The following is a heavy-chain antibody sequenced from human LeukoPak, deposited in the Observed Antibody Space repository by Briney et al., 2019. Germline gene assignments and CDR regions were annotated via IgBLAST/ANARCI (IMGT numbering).Heavy chain of an antibody. Sequence: ASVKVSCKASGYTFTDYYMHWVRQAPGQGLEWMGWINPNSGGTNYAQKFQGRVTMTRDTSISTAYMELSRLRSDDTAVYYCASYCSSTSCYEPYFDYWGQGTLVTVSS. CDR2: INPNSGGT. CDR1: GYTFTDYY. CDR3: ASYCSSTSCYEPYFDY. D-gene: IGHD2-2*01. V-gene: IGHV1-2*02. J-gene: IGHJ4*02.